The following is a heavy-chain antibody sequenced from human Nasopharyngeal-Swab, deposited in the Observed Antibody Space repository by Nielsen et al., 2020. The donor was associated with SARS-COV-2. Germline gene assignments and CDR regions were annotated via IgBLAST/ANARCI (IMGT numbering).Heavy chain of an antibody. V-gene: IGHV4-31*03. Sequence: SETLSLTCTVSGGSISSGGYYWSWIRQHPGKGLEWIGYIYYSGSTYYNPSLKSRVTISVDTSKNQFSLKLSSVTAVDTAVYYCARITFGGVRDYWGQGTLVTVSS. D-gene: IGHD3-16*01. CDR1: GGSISSGGYY. CDR2: IYYSGST. J-gene: IGHJ4*02. CDR3: ARITFGGVRDY.